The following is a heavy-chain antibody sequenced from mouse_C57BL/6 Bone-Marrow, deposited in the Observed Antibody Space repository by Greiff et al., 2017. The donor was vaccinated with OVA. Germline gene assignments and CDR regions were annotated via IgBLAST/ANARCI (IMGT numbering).Heavy chain of an antibody. CDR3: ARQRWLGAY. J-gene: IGHJ3*01. CDR1: GFTFSSYG. CDR2: ISSGGSYT. V-gene: IGHV5-6*01. Sequence: EVQGVESGGDLVKPGGSLKLSCAASGFTFSSYGMSWVRQTPDKRLEWVATISSGGSYTYYPDSVKGRFTISRDNAKNTLYLQMSSLKSEDTAMDYCARQRWLGAYWGQGTLVTVSA. D-gene: IGHD1-1*02.